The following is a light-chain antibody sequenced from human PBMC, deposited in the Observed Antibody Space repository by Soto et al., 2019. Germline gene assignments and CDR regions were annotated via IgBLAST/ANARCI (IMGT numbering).Light chain of an antibody. V-gene: IGLV1-44*01. Sequence: QSVLTQPPSASGTPGQRVTISCSGSSSNIGSNTVNWYQQLPGTAPKLLIYSNNQRPSGVPERFSGSKSGTSASLAISGLQSEDEADYYCAAWDDSLNGYVFXTGTKVTVL. CDR1: SSNIGSNT. J-gene: IGLJ1*01. CDR2: SNN. CDR3: AAWDDSLNGYV.